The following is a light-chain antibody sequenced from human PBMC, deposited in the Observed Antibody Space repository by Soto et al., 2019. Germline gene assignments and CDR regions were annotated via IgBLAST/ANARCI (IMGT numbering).Light chain of an antibody. J-gene: IGKJ1*01. V-gene: IGKV1-6*01. CDR2: DAS. CDR1: QAIRTS. Sequence: ANQMTQSPSSLSASVGDKVTITCRASQAIRTSLVWYQQKSGKAPSLLIADASSRHSGVPSRFSRSGFGTDFNLTINGLQPEDFATYYCLQDATYPWTFCQGTRVDIK. CDR3: LQDATYPWT.